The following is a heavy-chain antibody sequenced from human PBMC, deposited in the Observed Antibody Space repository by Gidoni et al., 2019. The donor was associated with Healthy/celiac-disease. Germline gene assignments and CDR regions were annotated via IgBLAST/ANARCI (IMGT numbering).Heavy chain of an antibody. J-gene: IGHJ6*03. Sequence: QVQLVESGGGVVQPGRSLRLSCAASGFTFRSYAMHWVRQAPGKGLEWVAVISYDGSNKYYADSVKGRFTISRDNSKNTLYLQMNSLRAEDTAVYYCARDRSPMEAAATYYYYYMDVWGKGTTVTVSS. CDR2: ISYDGSNK. CDR1: GFTFRSYA. CDR3: ARDRSPMEAAATYYYYYMDV. D-gene: IGHD6-13*01. V-gene: IGHV3-30*04.